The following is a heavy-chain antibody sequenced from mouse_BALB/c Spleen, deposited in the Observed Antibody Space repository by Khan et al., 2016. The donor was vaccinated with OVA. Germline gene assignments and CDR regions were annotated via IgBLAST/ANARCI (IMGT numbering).Heavy chain of an antibody. CDR3: TRRGYFRDFDY. CDR1: GFNIKDFY. D-gene: IGHD2-12*01. Sequence: VQLQQSGAELVRPGALVRLSCKASGFNIKDFYIHWVKQRPEQGLEWIGWIYPENGNTIYYPKFQGKASITADTSSNTAYLQLSSLTSEDTAVYYCTRRGYFRDFDYWGQGTTLTVSS. CDR2: IYPENGNT. V-gene: IGHV14-1*02. J-gene: IGHJ2*01.